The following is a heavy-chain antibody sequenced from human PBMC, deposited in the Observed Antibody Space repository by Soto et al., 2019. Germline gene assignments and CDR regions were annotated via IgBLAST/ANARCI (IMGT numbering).Heavy chain of an antibody. J-gene: IGHJ4*02. V-gene: IGHV4-38-2*02. CDR3: AREKVGTTFFDN. CDR1: GFAISRVYY. D-gene: IGHD1-1*01. Sequence: SETLSLTCNVSGFAISRVYYWSCVRQPPGKGLEWIGSIYPSVSSYHNPSLESRLTLSIDTSKNQFTLKLASVTAADTALYYCAREKVGTTFFDNWGQGTQVTVSS. CDR2: IYPSVSS.